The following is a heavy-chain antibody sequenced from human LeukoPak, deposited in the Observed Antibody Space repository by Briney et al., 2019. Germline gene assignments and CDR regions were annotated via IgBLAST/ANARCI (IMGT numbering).Heavy chain of an antibody. Sequence: SETLSLTCIVSGGSISSNSHYWGWIRQPPGKGLEWIGSIYSSGTTNYNPSLKSRVTISVDTSKNQFSLKLSSVTAADTAVYYCARLTGENYYGMDVWGQGTTVTVSS. V-gene: IGHV4-39*07. J-gene: IGHJ6*02. D-gene: IGHD7-27*01. CDR2: IYSSGTT. CDR1: GGSISSNSHY. CDR3: ARLTGENYYGMDV.